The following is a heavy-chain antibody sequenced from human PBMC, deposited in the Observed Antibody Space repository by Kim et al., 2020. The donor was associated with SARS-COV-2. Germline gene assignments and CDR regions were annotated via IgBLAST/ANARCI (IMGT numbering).Heavy chain of an antibody. CDR2: IIPIFGTA. D-gene: IGHD5-18*01. CDR1: GGTFSSYA. J-gene: IGHJ3*02. Sequence: SVKVSCKASGGTFSSYAISWVRQAPGQGLEWMGGIIPIFGTANYAQKFQGRVTITADESTSTAYMELSSLRSEDTAVYYCAILPRIQLWLMDAFDIWGQGTMVTVSS. V-gene: IGHV1-69*13. CDR3: AILPRIQLWLMDAFDI.